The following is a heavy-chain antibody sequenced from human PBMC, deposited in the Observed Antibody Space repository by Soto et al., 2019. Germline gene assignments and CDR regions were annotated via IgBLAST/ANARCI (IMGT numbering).Heavy chain of an antibody. Sequence: EMQLLVSGGGLVQPGGSLRLSCPASGFTMSTYSVTWVRQAPGKGLEWVSGISVTPGITFYADSVKGRFTISRDSSNNAVYLQMNSLRAEDTAMYFCSKWSGYGDLWGQGTLVTVSS. CDR3: SKWSGYGDL. V-gene: IGHV3-23*01. D-gene: IGHD5-12*01. CDR1: GFTMSTYS. CDR2: ISVTPGIT. J-gene: IGHJ4*02.